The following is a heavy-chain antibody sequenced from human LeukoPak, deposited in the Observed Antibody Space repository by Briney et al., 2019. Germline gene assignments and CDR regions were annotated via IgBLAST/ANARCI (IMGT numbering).Heavy chain of an antibody. J-gene: IGHJ4*02. D-gene: IGHD3-10*01. CDR3: ARGSEVRGVIKPYYFDY. Sequence: PSETLSLTCTVSGGSISSYYWSWLRQPPGKGLEWIGYIYYSGSTNYNPSLKSRVTISVDTSKNQFSLKLSSVTAADTAVYYCARGSEVRGVIKPYYFDYWGQGTLVTVSS. V-gene: IGHV4-59*01. CDR1: GGSISSYY. CDR2: IYYSGST.